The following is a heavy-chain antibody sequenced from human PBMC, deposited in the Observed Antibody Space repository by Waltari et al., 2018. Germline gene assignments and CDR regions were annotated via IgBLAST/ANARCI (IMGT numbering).Heavy chain of an antibody. CDR1: GFTFSSYS. CDR3: ARGRGYSYGYTDF. CDR2: ISSTGNTI. J-gene: IGHJ4*02. Sequence: EVQLVESGGGLVQPGGSLRLSCGASGFTFSSYSMNWVRQAPGKGLEWVAYISSTGNTIDYADSVKGRFTISRDNAKNSLYLQMNSLRAEDTAVYYCARGRGYSYGYTDFWGQGTLVTVSS. V-gene: IGHV3-48*01. D-gene: IGHD5-18*01.